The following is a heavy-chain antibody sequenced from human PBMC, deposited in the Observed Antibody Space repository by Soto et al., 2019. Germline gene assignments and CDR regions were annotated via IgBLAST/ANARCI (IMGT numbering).Heavy chain of an antibody. CDR2: IYYCWST. D-gene: IGHD3-3*01. V-gene: IGHV4-39*01. CDR1: GGSISSSSYY. J-gene: IGHJ4*02. CDR3: ARNLYYDFRFDY. Sequence: PSETLSLTCTFSGGSISSSSYYWGWIRQPPGKGLEWMGSIYYCWSTYYNPSLKSRVTISVDTSKYQFSLKLSSVTAADTAVYYCARNLYYDFRFDYWGQGTLVTVSS.